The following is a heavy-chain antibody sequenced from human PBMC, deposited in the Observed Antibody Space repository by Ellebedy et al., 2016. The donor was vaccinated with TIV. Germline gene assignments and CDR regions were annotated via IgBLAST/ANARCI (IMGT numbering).Heavy chain of an antibody. D-gene: IGHD2-21*02. CDR3: AKLGYVGGADIDY. J-gene: IGHJ4*02. CDR2: ISNNGGRT. Sequence: GGSLRLXXEASGFTFSNCAMSWVRQAPGKGLEWVSAISNNGGRTYYSDSVKGRFTISRDNSKNTLYLQMNSLRAKDTALYYCAKLGYVGGADIDYWGQGTLVTVSS. V-gene: IGHV3-23*01. CDR1: GFTFSNCA.